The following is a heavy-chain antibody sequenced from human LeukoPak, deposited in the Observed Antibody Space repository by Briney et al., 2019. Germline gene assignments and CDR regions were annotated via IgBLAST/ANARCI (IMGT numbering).Heavy chain of an antibody. CDR3: ARMLTTVTTMDY. V-gene: IGHV1-69*13. Sequence: GASVKVSCKASGGTFSSYAISWVRQAPGQGLEWMGGIIPIFGTANYAQKFQGRVTITADESTSTAYMELSSLRSEDTAVYYCARMLTTVTTMDYWGQGTLVTVSS. CDR1: GGTFSSYA. CDR2: IIPIFGTA. J-gene: IGHJ4*02. D-gene: IGHD4-17*01.